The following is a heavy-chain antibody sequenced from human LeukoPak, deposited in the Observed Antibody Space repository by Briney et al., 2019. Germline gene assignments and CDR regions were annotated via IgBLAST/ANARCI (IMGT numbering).Heavy chain of an antibody. D-gene: IGHD3-10*01. V-gene: IGHV4-4*07. Sequence: SETLSLTCTVSGGSISSYYWSWLRQPAGKGLEWIERMHSSGSTNYNPSIKSRVTMSLDTSKNHFSLKVDSVTAADTAMYYCAREAVHYGSGSHDYWGQGTLVAVSS. CDR3: AREAVHYGSGSHDY. CDR1: GGSISSYY. CDR2: MHSSGST. J-gene: IGHJ4*02.